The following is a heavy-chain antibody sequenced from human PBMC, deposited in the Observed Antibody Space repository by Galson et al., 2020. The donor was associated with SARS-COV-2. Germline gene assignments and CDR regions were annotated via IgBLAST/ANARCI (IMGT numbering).Heavy chain of an antibody. CDR2: NSDSGGST. CDR3: AKELDWGQYYNGMDV. Sequence: GESLKISCAASGFTFRSYALSWVRQAPGKGLEWVSTNSDSGGSTYYADSVKGRLNISRDNSKNTLYMQMNSLRAEETAVYYCAKELDWGQYYNGMDVWGQGTTVTVSS. D-gene: IGHD7-27*01. CDR1: GFTFRSYA. V-gene: IGHV3-23*01. J-gene: IGHJ6*02.